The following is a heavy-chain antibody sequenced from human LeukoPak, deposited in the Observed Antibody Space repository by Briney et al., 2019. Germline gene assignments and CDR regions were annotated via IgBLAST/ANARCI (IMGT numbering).Heavy chain of an antibody. J-gene: IGHJ6*04. Sequence: SETLSLTCTVAGGSISSYYWSWIRQPAGKGLEWIGRIYTSGSTNYNPSLKSRVTMSVDTSKNQFSLKLSSVTAADTAVYYCARVGRYSALVSPEPLDVRGKGTTVTVSS. CDR2: IYTSGST. CDR1: GGSISSYY. V-gene: IGHV4-4*07. CDR3: ARVGRYSALVSPEPLDV. D-gene: IGHD2-15*01.